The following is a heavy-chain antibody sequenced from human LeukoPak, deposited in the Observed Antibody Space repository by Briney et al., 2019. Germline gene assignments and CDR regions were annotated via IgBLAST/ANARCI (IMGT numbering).Heavy chain of an antibody. J-gene: IGHJ4*02. V-gene: IGHV1-3*01. CDR2: INAGNGNT. Sequence: ASVKVSCKASGYTFTSYAMHWVRQAPGQRLEWMRWINAGNGNTKYSQKFQGRVTITRDTSASTAYMELSSLRSEDTAVYYCARASSSWVSDYWGQGTLVTVSS. CDR3: ARASSSWVSDY. CDR1: GYTFTSYA. D-gene: IGHD6-13*01.